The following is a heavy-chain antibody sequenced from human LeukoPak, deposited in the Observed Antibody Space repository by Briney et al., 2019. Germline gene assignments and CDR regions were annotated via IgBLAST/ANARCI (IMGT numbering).Heavy chain of an antibody. Sequence: GGSLRLSCTASGFTFGDYAMSWVRQAPGKGLEWVGVIRSKAYGGTTEYAASVKGRFTISRDDSKSIAYLQMNSLKTEDTAVYYCTRPVTLRIYYFDYWGQGTLVTVSS. V-gene: IGHV3-49*04. CDR3: TRPVTLRIYYFDY. CDR1: GFTFGDYA. CDR2: IRSKAYGGTT. D-gene: IGHD4-11*01. J-gene: IGHJ4*02.